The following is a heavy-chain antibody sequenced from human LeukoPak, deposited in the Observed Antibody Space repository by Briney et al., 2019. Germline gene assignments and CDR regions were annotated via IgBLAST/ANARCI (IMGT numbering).Heavy chain of an antibody. Sequence: PSETLSLTCTVSSDSISGYSWNWIRQPAGKGLEWIGRMDTGGNTNFIPSLKSRLTMSADTSKNQLSLKLTSVTAAETAVYYCAKERRHFYRESTGFYPTGFYVDNWGRGILVTVSS. CDR1: SDSISGYS. CDR2: MDTGGNT. V-gene: IGHV4-4*07. CDR3: AKERRHFYRESTGFYPTGFYVDN. J-gene: IGHJ4*02. D-gene: IGHD3-9*01.